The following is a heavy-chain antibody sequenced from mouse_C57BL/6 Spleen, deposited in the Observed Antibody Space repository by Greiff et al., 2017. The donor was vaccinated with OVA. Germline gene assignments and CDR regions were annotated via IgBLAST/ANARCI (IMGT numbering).Heavy chain of an antibody. CDR2: IDPEDGDT. CDR3: TTYSNYGDYYAMDY. Sequence: EVQLVESGAELVRPGASVTLSCTASGFNITDYYMHWVKQRPEQGLEWIGRIDPEDGDTEYAPKFQGKATMTADTSSNTAYLQLSSLTSEDTAVYYCTTYSNYGDYYAMDYWGQGTSVTVSS. V-gene: IGHV14-1*01. D-gene: IGHD2-5*01. J-gene: IGHJ4*01. CDR1: GFNITDYY.